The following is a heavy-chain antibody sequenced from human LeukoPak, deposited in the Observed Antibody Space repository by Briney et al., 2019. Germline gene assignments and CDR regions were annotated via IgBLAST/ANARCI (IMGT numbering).Heavy chain of an antibody. J-gene: IGHJ6*03. D-gene: IGHD3-16*02. CDR2: IYDSGST. CDR3: ARHRYGPAYYMDV. CDR1: GGSISSSSYC. Sequence: SETLSLTCTGSGGSISSSSYCWGWIRQPPGNGLEWIGSIYDSGSTSSLPSLKSRATISVDTSKNHFSLKLTSVTAAATAVYYCARHRYGPAYYMDVWGKGTTVTISS. V-gene: IGHV4-39*01.